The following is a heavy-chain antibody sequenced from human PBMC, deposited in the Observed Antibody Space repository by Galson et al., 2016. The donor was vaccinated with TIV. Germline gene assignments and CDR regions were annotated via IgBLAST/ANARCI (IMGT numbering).Heavy chain of an antibody. CDR1: GFTFSSYS. CDR3: ASGTEQVACY. J-gene: IGHJ4*02. Sequence: SLRLSCAASGFTFSSYSMHWVRQAPGKGLEWVAFISYDGGDKSYGDSVKGRFTISRDNSKNTLYLQMNSLRGDDTAVYYCASGTEQVACYWGQGILVTVSS. V-gene: IGHV3-30*04. CDR2: ISYDGGDK. D-gene: IGHD6-6*01.